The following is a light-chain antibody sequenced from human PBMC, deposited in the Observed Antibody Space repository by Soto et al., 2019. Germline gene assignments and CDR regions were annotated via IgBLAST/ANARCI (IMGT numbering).Light chain of an antibody. CDR3: QQYGSSWT. J-gene: IGKJ1*01. V-gene: IGKV3-20*01. CDR1: QSVSSSY. Sequence: VVMTQSPASVCVSPGERATLSWRASQSVSSSYLAWYQQKPGQAPRLLIYGASSRATGIPDRFSGSGSGTDFTLTISRLEPEDFAVYYCQQYGSSWTFGQGTKVDIK. CDR2: GAS.